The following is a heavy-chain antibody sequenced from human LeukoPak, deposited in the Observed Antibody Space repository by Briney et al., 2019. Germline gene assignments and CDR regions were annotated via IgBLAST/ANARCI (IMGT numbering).Heavy chain of an antibody. CDR2: ISWNSGSI. CDR1: GFTFDDYA. Sequence: GGSLRLSCAASGFTFDDYAMHWVRQAPGKGLGWVSGISWNSGSIGYADSVKGRFTISRDNAKNSLYLQMNSLRAEDTALYYCAKALRSIVTDAFDIWGQGTMVTVSS. CDR3: AKALRSIVTDAFDI. V-gene: IGHV3-9*01. J-gene: IGHJ3*02. D-gene: IGHD2-21*01.